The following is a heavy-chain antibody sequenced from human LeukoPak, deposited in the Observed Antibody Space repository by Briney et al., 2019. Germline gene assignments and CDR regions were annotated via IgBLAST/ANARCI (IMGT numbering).Heavy chain of an antibody. CDR2: INPTHGGT. J-gene: IGHJ4*02. D-gene: IGHD4-17*01. Sequence: ASVKVSCKASGYTFTGYYIHWVRQAPGQGLEWMGWINPTHGGTNFAQKFQGRVTMTRDTSITTAYMELSRLTSDDTAMYYCAIVTTADGYWGQGTPLTLSS. CDR3: AIVTTADGY. V-gene: IGHV1-2*02. CDR1: GYTFTGYY.